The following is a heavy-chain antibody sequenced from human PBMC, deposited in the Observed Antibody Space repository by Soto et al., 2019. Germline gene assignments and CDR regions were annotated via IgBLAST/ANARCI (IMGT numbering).Heavy chain of an antibody. J-gene: IGHJ4*02. V-gene: IGHV3-15*01. CDR2: IKSKTDGGTT. Sequence: EVQLVESGGGLVKPGGSLRLSCAASGFTFSNAWMSWVRQAPGKGLEWVGRIKSKTDGGTTDYAAPVKGRFTISRDDSKNTLYLQMNSLKTEDTAVYYCTTAPPPFGDYVPPHGYWGQGTLVPVSS. D-gene: IGHD4-17*01. CDR1: GFTFSNAW. CDR3: TTAPPPFGDYVPPHGY.